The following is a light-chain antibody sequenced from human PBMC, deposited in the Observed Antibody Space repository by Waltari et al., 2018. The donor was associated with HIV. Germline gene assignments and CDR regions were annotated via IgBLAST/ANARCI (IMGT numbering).Light chain of an antibody. V-gene: IGLV3-10*01. CDR3: YSTDSSGYLFV. Sequence: SYELTQPPSVSVSPGQTARITCSGDALAKKFAYWYQQKSGQAPVLVIYEETNRPAGIPDRFSASSCGAMATLTISGAQLEDEGDYYCYSTDSSGYLFVFGTGTKVTVL. CDR2: EET. J-gene: IGLJ1*01. CDR1: ALAKKF.